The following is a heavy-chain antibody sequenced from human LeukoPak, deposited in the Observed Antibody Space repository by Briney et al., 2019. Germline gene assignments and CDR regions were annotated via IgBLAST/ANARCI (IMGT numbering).Heavy chain of an antibody. D-gene: IGHD1-26*01. J-gene: IGHJ4*02. V-gene: IGHV4-39*07. Sequence: SETLSLTCTVSGGSISRSSRYWGWIRQPPGKGLEWIGSIFYSGNTYDNPSLKSRVTISVDTSKNQFSLKLGSVTAADTAVYYCATTTIRLGYWGQGTLVTISS. CDR2: IFYSGNT. CDR3: ATTTIRLGY. CDR1: GGSISRSSRY.